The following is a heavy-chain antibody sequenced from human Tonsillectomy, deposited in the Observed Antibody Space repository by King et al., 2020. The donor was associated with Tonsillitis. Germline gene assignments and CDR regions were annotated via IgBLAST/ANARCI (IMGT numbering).Heavy chain of an antibody. CDR1: GGSISSSSYY. CDR2: IYYSGNT. CDR3: ARHVHFNHIPDEFDS. Sequence: QLQESGPGLVKPSETLSLICTVSGGSISSSSYYWGWIRQPPGKGLEWIGSIYYSGNTYYNPSLKSRVTISVDTSRNQFSLKLSSVTAADTAVYYCARHVHFNHIPDEFDSGGQGTLVTVSS. D-gene: IGHD3-3*02. V-gene: IGHV4-39*01. J-gene: IGHJ4*02.